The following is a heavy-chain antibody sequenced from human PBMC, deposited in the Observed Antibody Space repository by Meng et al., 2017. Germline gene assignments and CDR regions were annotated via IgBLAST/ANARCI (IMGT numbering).Heavy chain of an antibody. V-gene: IGHV4-34*01. Sequence: QVQRQQWGAGLLKPSETLSLTCAVYGGSFSGYYWSWIRQPLGKGLEWIGEINHSGSTNYNPSLKSRVTISVDTSKNQFSLKLSSVTAADTAVYYCARRGIAARPFYYWGQGTLVTVSS. CDR2: INHSGST. CDR3: ARRGIAARPFYY. CDR1: GGSFSGYY. J-gene: IGHJ4*02. D-gene: IGHD6-6*01.